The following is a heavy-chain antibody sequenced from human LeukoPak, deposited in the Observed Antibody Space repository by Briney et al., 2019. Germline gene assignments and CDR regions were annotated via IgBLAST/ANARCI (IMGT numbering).Heavy chain of an antibody. D-gene: IGHD1-26*01. CDR1: GYSISSNNW. CDR2: IYYSGGT. J-gene: IGHJ4*02. CDR3: ARKSTVASYYQD. Sequence: XSLTCAVSGYSISSNNWWGWIRQPPGKGLEWIGYIYYSGGTYYNPSLKSRVTMSVDTSKNQFSLKLSSVTAVDTAVYYCARKSTVASYYQDWGQGALVTVSS. V-gene: IGHV4-28*01.